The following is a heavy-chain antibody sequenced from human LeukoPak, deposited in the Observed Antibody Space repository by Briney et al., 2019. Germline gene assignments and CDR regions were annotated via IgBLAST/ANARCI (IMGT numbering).Heavy chain of an antibody. CDR2: IYYSGST. V-gene: IGHV4-59*01. CDR1: GGSFSSYY. J-gene: IGHJ4*02. Sequence: AETLTLTCTVSGGSFSSYYWSWIRQPPGKGLEWVGYIYYSGSTNYNPSLKRRVTTSVDTSKNHFSLKMSSVTAADTAVYYCARVTGYVIEDYFDYWGQGTLVTVSS. D-gene: IGHD3-22*01. CDR3: ARVTGYVIEDYFDY.